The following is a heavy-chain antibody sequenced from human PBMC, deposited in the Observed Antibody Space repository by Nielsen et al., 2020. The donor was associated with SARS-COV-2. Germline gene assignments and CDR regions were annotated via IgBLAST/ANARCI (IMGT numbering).Heavy chain of an antibody. CDR3: ARDIVVVPAATYYYYYGMDV. CDR1: GFIFSSNS. Sequence: GESLNISFAASGFIFSSNSMNWVRQAPGKGLEWVSSISSSSSYIYYADSVKGRFTISRDNAKNSLYLQMNSLRAEDTAVYYCARDIVVVPAATYYYYYGMDVWGQGTTVTVSS. CDR2: ISSSSSYI. J-gene: IGHJ6*02. V-gene: IGHV3-21*01. D-gene: IGHD2-2*01.